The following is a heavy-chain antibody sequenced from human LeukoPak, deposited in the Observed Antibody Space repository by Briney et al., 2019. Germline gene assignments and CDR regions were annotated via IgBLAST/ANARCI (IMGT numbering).Heavy chain of an antibody. V-gene: IGHV3-48*03. CDR2: ISSSGSIT. D-gene: IGHD6-19*01. Sequence: GGSLRLSCAASGFIFSSYEMKWVRQAPGKGLEGVSYISSSGSITYYADSVKGRFTISRDNAKKSLYLQMNSLRAEDTAVYCCARIAVTGMWYFDYWGQGTQVTVSS. CDR3: ARIAVTGMWYFDY. J-gene: IGHJ4*02. CDR1: GFIFSSYE.